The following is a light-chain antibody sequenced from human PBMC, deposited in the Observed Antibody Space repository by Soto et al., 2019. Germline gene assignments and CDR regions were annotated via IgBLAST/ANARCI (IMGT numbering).Light chain of an antibody. CDR3: LVFYADAWV. CDR2: DTS. Sequence: QAVVTQEPSLTVSPGGTVTLTCGSSTGAVTSGHYPYWFQQKPGQAPRTLIYDTSNKYSWTPARFSGSLLGGKAALTLSGVQPEDEADYYCLVFYADAWVFGGGTKLTVL. J-gene: IGLJ3*02. CDR1: TGAVTSGHY. V-gene: IGLV7-46*01.